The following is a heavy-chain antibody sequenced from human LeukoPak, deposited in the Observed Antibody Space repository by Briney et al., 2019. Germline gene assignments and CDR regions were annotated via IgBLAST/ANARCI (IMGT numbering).Heavy chain of an antibody. CDR1: GFTFGDYL. CDR3: SRGSGWLSVY. CDR2: ISGGAT. Sequence: GGSLRLSCTASGFTFGDYLMSWFRQAPGKGLEWIGFISGGATEYAASVKGRFTISRDDSTSIAYLQMNSLTTEDTAVYYCSRGSGWLSVYWGQGTLVTVSS. V-gene: IGHV3-49*03. D-gene: IGHD6-19*01. J-gene: IGHJ4*02.